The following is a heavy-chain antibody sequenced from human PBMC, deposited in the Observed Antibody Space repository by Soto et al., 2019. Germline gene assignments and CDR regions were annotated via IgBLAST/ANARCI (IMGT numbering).Heavy chain of an antibody. CDR3: TKDLSNVVLVPAAANDYYYFGMDV. J-gene: IGHJ6*02. CDR1: GFSFSDYY. Sequence: GGSLRLSCAASGFSFSDYYMSWIRQAPGKGLEWVAYISTINSFTNYADSVKGRFTISRDNAKNSLYLQMNSLRGEDTAIYYCTKDLSNVVLVPAAANDYYYFGMDVWGQGTTVTVSS. V-gene: IGHV3-11*06. D-gene: IGHD2-2*01. CDR2: ISTINSFT.